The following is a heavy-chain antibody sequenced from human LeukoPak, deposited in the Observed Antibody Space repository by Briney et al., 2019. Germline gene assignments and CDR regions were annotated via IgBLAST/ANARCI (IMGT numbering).Heavy chain of an antibody. V-gene: IGHV4-39*07. J-gene: IGHJ4*02. D-gene: IGHD3-3*01. Sequence: SETLSLTCTVSGGSISSSSYYWGWIRQPPGKGLEWIGSIYTSGSTNYNPSLKSRVTMSVDTSKNQFSLKLSSVTAADTAVYYCARSWRHFDYWGQGTLVTVSS. CDR1: GGSISSSSYY. CDR3: ARSWRHFDY. CDR2: IYTSGST.